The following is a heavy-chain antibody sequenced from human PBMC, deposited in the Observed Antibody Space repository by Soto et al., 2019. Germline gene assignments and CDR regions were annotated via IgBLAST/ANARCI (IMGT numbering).Heavy chain of an antibody. D-gene: IGHD6-25*01. Sequence: PGGSLRLSCAASGFPFSSYAISWVRQAPGRGLEWVAASTGAGGGTYNLEAVKGRFTVSRDNSKKTVYLQLDGLRAEDTAVYYCAKGHSDYQGDYNYYGMDVWGQGTTVNVSS. J-gene: IGHJ6*02. CDR1: GFPFSSYA. CDR3: AKGHSDYQGDYNYYGMDV. CDR2: STGAGGGT. V-gene: IGHV3-23*01.